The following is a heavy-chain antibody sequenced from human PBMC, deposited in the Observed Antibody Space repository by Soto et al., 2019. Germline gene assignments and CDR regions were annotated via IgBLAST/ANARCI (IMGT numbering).Heavy chain of an antibody. J-gene: IGHJ3*02. D-gene: IGHD1-26*01. CDR3: ARDGGGRSLDI. CDR2: ISSSGSTI. CDR1: GFTFSSYE. V-gene: IGHV3-48*03. Sequence: GGSLRLSCAASGFTFSSYEMNWVRQAPGKGLEWVSYISSSGSTIYYADSVRGRFTISRDNAKNSLYLQMNSLRAEDTAVYYCARDGGGRSLDIWGQGTMVTVSS.